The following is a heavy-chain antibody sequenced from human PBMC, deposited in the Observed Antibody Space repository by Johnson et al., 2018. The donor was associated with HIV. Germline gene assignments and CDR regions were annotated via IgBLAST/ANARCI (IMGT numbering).Heavy chain of an antibody. D-gene: IGHD3-16*01. CDR1: GFTFSTYW. CDR2: INTDGSAT. J-gene: IGHJ3*02. Sequence: VQLVESGGGLVQPGGYLRLSCAASGFTFSTYWMHWVRQPPGKGLVWVSRINTDGSATTYADSVKGRFPISRDNAKNTLYLQMNILRAEDTAMYYCAGGSRYTFDNDDVHLLHAFDIWGQGTMVTVSS. CDR3: AGGSRYTFDNDDVHLLHAFDI. V-gene: IGHV3-74*02.